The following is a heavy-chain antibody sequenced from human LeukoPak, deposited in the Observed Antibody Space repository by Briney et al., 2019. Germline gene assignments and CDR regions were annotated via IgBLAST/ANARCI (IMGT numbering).Heavy chain of an antibody. CDR3: ATMREGTNYGMDV. CDR1: GGSISHGTYY. J-gene: IGHJ6*02. V-gene: IGHV4-61*02. Sequence: PSQTLSLTCTVSGGSISHGTYYWTWIRQPAGKGLEWIGRTHTSGSTNYNPSLKSRVTISLDTSKNQFSLKLSSVTAADTAVYYCATMREGTNYGMDVWGQGTTVTVSS. CDR2: THTSGST.